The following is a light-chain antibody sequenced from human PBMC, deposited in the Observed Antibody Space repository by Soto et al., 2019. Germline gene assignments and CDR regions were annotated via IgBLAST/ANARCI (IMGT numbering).Light chain of an antibody. CDR2: ANR. V-gene: IGLV1-40*01. J-gene: IGLJ2*01. Sequence: QSVLTQPPSASGAPGQRVTISCTGSSSNIGAGSVVHWLQQRPGTPPILLIYANRNRPSGVPDRFSGSKSGTSASLAITGLQAEDEADYYCQSYDSSLSVLFGGGTKVTVL. CDR1: SSNIGAGSV. CDR3: QSYDSSLSVL.